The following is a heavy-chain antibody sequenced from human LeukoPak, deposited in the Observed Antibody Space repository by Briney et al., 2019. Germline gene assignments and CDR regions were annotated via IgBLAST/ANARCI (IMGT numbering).Heavy chain of an antibody. CDR1: GGTFSNYA. Sequence: GASVKVSCKASGGTFSNYAINWVRQAPGQGLEWMGRIIPILGIANYAQKFQGRVTIVAGKSTSTASMELSRLRSEDTDVYSCARGDPYCSRTSCTKSPQFYYYSYTAVWGKGTTVTVPS. V-gene: IGHV1-69*04. D-gene: IGHD2-2*01. CDR3: ARGDPYCSRTSCTKSPQFYYYSYTAV. J-gene: IGHJ6*03. CDR2: IIPILGIA.